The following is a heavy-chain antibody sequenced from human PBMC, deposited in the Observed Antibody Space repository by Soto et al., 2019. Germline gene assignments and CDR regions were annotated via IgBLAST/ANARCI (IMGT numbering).Heavy chain of an antibody. Sequence: SETLSVSCTFSGGSISIGGYYWSGIRQHPGKGLEWIGYIYYSGSTYYNPSLKSRVTISVDTSKKQFSLKLSSVTAADTAVYYCARGVVSWFDPWGQGTLVTVSS. CDR1: GGSISIGGYY. CDR2: IYYSGST. J-gene: IGHJ5*02. CDR3: ARGVVSWFDP. V-gene: IGHV4-31*03.